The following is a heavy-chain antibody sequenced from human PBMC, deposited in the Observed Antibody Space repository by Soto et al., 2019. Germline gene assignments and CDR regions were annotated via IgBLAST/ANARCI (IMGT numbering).Heavy chain of an antibody. J-gene: IGHJ4*02. CDR3: AHSLIPNWGSRGAFDY. CDR1: GFSLSTSGVG. V-gene: IGHV2-5*02. Sequence: QITLKESGPTLVKPTQTLTLTCTFSGFSLSTSGVGMGWIRQPPGKALEWLALIYWDDDKRYSPSLKSRLTITKDTSQNQVGLTKTHMDPVGTATYYCAHSLIPNWGSRGAFDYWGQGTLVTVSS. CDR2: IYWDDDK. D-gene: IGHD7-27*01.